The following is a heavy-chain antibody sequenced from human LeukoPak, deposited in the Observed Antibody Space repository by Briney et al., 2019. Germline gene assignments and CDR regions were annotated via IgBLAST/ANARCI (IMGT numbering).Heavy chain of an antibody. CDR3: AKWSKYTYGYFDY. V-gene: IGHV3-23*01. CDR1: GFTFSNYA. CDR2: IGGSGSADGI. D-gene: IGHD5-18*01. Sequence: GGSLRFSCAASGFTFSNYAMSWVRQTPGKGLEWILSIGGSGSADGIFYADSVKGRFTISRDNSKNTLYLQMNSLRAEDTAVFYCAKWSKYTYGYFDYWGQGTLVTVSS. J-gene: IGHJ4*02.